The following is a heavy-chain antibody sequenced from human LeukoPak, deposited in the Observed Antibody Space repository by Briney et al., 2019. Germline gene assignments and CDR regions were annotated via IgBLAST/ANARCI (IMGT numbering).Heavy chain of an antibody. CDR2: ISTSGSVK. CDR1: GFIFSDYY. D-gene: IGHD3-10*01. J-gene: IGHJ4*02. V-gene: IGHV3-11*01. Sequence: GGSLRLSCAASGFIFSDYYMSWIRQAPGKGLEWVSYISTSGSVKYYADSMKGRFTISRDNAKNSLYLQMNSLRADDTAVYYCAKDRDLDYWGQGTLVTVSS. CDR3: AKDRDLDY.